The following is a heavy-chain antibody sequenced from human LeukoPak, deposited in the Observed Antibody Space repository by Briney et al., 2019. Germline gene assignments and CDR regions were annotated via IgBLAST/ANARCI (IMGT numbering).Heavy chain of an antibody. V-gene: IGHV3-21*04. D-gene: IGHD1-26*01. Sequence: GGSLRLSCAASGFTFSSYSLNWVRQAPGKGLEWVSSMSSSSNFIYYADSLKGRFTISRDNAKNSMYLQMNSLRAEDTAVYYCARISGSYVFDYWGQGTLVTVSS. J-gene: IGHJ4*02. CDR1: GFTFSSYS. CDR3: ARISGSYVFDY. CDR2: MSSSSNFI.